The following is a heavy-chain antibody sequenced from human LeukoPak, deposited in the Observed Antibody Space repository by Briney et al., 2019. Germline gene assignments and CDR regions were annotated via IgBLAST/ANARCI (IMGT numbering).Heavy chain of an antibody. CDR2: ISAYSGNT. CDR1: GGTFSSYA. CDR3: ARNRGSYFDY. Sequence: ASVKVSCKASGGTFSSYAISWVRQAPGQGLEWMGWISAYSGNTNYAQKLQGRVTMTTDTSTSTAYMELRSLRSDDTAVYYCARNRGSYFDYWGQGTLVTVSS. D-gene: IGHD1-26*01. V-gene: IGHV1-18*01. J-gene: IGHJ4*02.